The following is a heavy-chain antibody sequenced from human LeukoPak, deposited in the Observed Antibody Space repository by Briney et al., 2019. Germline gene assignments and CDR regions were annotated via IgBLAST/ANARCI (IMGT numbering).Heavy chain of an antibody. CDR3: ATDGDRYCSSTSCRSKTWFDP. CDR1: GYTLTELS. Sequence: GASVKVSCKVSGYTLTELSMHWVRQAPGKGLEWMGGFDPEDGETIYAQKFQGRVTMTEDTSTDTAYMELSSLRSEDTAVYYCATDGDRYCSSTSCRSKTWFDPWGQGTLVTVSS. V-gene: IGHV1-24*01. CDR2: FDPEDGET. D-gene: IGHD2-2*01. J-gene: IGHJ5*02.